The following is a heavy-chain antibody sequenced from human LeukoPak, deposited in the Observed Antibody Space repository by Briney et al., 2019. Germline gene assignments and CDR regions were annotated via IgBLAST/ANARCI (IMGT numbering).Heavy chain of an antibody. CDR3: ARDKRDYGMDV. Sequence: PGGSLRLSCAASGFTVSSNYMSWVRQAPGKGLEWVSVIYSGGSTYYADSVKGRFTISRDNPKNTLYLQMNSLRAEDTAVYYCARDKRDYGMDVWGQGTTVTVSS. V-gene: IGHV3-53*01. D-gene: IGHD1-1*01. J-gene: IGHJ6*02. CDR2: IYSGGST. CDR1: GFTVSSNY.